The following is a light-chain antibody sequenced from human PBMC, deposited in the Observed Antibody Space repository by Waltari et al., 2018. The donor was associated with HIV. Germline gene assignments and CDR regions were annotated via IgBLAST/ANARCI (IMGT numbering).Light chain of an antibody. J-gene: IGKJ5*01. CDR1: QDAGIY. CDR3: QQRDSWPRGIT. CDR2: DAS. Sequence: IVLTQSPATLSLSPGERATLSCRAGQDAGIYLAWYQHKPGQVPRLLIYDASKRAAGIPARFSVSGSGIEFTLTINNLEPEDFGVYYCQQRDSWPRGITFGQGTRLEI. V-gene: IGKV3-11*01.